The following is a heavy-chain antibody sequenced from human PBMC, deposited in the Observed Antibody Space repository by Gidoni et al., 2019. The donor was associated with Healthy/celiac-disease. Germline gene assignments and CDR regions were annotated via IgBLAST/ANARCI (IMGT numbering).Heavy chain of an antibody. CDR1: GFTFSSYA. D-gene: IGHD3-10*01. Sequence: QVQLVESGGGVVQPGRSLRLSCAASGFTFSSYAMPWVRQAPGKGLEWVAVISYERSKIYYAESVKSRVTISRDNSTNTLYLQMNSLRAQDTAVYYSASAGPGPLWLGGPDFDYWGQGTLVTVSS. J-gene: IGHJ4*02. CDR2: ISYERSKI. CDR3: ASAGPGPLWLGGPDFDY. V-gene: IGHV3-30-3*01.